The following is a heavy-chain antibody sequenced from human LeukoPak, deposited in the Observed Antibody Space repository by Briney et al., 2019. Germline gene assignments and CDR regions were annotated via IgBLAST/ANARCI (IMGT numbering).Heavy chain of an antibody. CDR3: ARLARGGDYEAWFDP. CDR1: GGSISSSGYY. J-gene: IGHJ5*02. Sequence: SETLSLTCTVSGGSISSSGYYWGWIRQPPGKGLEWIGSIYYSGSTYYNPSLESRVTISVDTSKNQFSLKLSSVTAADTALYYCARLARGGDYEAWFDPWGQGTLVTVSS. V-gene: IGHV4-39*01. D-gene: IGHD4-17*01. CDR2: IYYSGST.